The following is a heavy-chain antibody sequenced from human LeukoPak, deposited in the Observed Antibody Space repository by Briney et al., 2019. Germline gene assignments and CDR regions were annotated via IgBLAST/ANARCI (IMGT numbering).Heavy chain of an antibody. J-gene: IGHJ4*02. CDR2: IIPILGIA. CDR1: GGTFSSYA. Sequence: ASVKVSCKASGGTFSSYAISWVRQAPGQGLEWMGRIIPILGIANYAQKFQGRVTITADKSTSTAYMELSSLRSEDTAVYYCAREGEAAAPSYYWGQGTLVTVSS. D-gene: IGHD6-13*01. V-gene: IGHV1-69*04. CDR3: AREGEAAAPSYY.